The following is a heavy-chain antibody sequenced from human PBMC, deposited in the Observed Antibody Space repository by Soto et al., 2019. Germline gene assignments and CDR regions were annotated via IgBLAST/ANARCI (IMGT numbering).Heavy chain of an antibody. V-gene: IGHV3-23*01. J-gene: IGHJ4*02. Sequence: PGGSLRLSCAASGFTFRSHALSWVRQAPGKGLEWVSGISGSGGSTYYADSVRGRFTISRDNSKNTLYLQMNSLRAEDTAVYYCVGYDPFDYWGQGTLVTVSS. CDR2: ISGSGGST. CDR3: VGYDPFDY. CDR1: GFTFRSHA. D-gene: IGHD5-12*01.